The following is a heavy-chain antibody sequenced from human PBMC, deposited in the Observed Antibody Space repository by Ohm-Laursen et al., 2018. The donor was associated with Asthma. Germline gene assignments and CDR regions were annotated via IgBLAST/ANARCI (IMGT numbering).Heavy chain of an antibody. CDR2: INQGGSIW. V-gene: IGHV3-7*05. D-gene: IGHD3-10*01. CDR3: AVSIYAYGEGAY. Sequence: SLRLSCAASGFTFSNHWMTWVRQAPGRGLEWVANINQGGSIWSYVDSVKGRFAISRDNAHNSLYLQMNSLRAEDTAFYYCAVSIYAYGEGAYWGQGTLVTVSS. CDR1: GFTFSNHW. J-gene: IGHJ4*02.